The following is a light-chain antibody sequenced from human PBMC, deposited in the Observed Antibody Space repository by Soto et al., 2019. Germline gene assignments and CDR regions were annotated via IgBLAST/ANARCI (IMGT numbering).Light chain of an antibody. CDR3: QVWDSSSDHPNLV. CDR1: NIRSKS. V-gene: IGLV3-21*02. Sequence: YELTQPPSVSVAPGQTARITCGGNNIRSKSVHWYQQKPGQAPVLVVYDDSERPTGIPERFSGSNSGNTATLTISRVEAGDEADYYCQVWDSSSDHPNLVFGGGTKLTVL. J-gene: IGLJ2*01. CDR2: DDS.